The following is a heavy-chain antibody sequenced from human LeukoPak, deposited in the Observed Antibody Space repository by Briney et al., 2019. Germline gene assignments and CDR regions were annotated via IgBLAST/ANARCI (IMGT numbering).Heavy chain of an antibody. D-gene: IGHD2-21*01. V-gene: IGHV3-74*01. Sequence: AGGSLRLSCAVSGLSFSRNWMHWVRQAPGKGLVWVSRISGDGSSTNYADSVKGRFTISRDNVKNTLYLQMNSLRAEDTAVYYCARLILDHQQTFDYWGQGTLVTVSS. CDR3: ARLILDHQQTFDY. CDR1: GLSFSRNW. J-gene: IGHJ4*02. CDR2: ISGDGSST.